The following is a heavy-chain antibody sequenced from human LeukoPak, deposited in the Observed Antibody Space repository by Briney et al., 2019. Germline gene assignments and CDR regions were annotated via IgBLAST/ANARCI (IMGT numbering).Heavy chain of an antibody. CDR3: ARWDYSDYRKTGYFDY. Sequence: ASVKVSCKASGYTFTSYGISWVRQAPGQGLEWMGWISAYNGNTNYAQKLQGRVTMTTDTSTSTAYMELRSLRSDDTAVYYCARWDYSDYRKTGYFDYWGQGTLVTVSS. D-gene: IGHD4-11*01. J-gene: IGHJ4*02. CDR1: GYTFTSYG. CDR2: ISAYNGNT. V-gene: IGHV1-18*01.